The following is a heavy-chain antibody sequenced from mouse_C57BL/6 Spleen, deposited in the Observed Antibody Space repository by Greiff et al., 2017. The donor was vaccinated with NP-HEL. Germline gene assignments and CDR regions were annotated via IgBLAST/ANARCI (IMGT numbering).Heavy chain of an antibody. D-gene: IGHD2-1*01. CDR3: AIYYGNYAAMDY. CDR2: IYPGSGST. CDR1: GYTFTSYW. V-gene: IGHV1-55*01. J-gene: IGHJ4*01. Sequence: QVQLKESGAELVKPGASVKMSCKASGYTFTSYWITWVKQRPGHGLEWIGDIYPGSGSTNYNEKFKSKATLTVDTSSSTAYMQLSSLTSEDSAVYYCAIYYGNYAAMDYWGQGTSVTVSS.